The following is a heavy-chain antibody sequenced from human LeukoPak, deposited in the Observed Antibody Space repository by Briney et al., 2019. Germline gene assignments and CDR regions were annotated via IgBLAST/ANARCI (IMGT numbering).Heavy chain of an antibody. CDR3: ARTAILPALYYYYYMDV. V-gene: IGHV4-39*01. Sequence: ASETLSLTCTVSGDSISSGPYYWGWIRQPPGKGLEWIGNIYYGENTYYNPSLKSRVTISIDTSNNQFYLKLSSLTAADTAVYYCARTAILPALYYYYYMDVWGKGTTVTVSS. D-gene: IGHD1-14*01. J-gene: IGHJ6*03. CDR2: IYYGENT. CDR1: GDSISSGPYY.